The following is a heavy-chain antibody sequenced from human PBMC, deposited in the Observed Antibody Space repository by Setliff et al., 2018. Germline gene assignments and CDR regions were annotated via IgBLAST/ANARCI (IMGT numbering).Heavy chain of an antibody. CDR3: ARSLGSGSYYNSRPFYSDY. CDR1: GGSISSGSNY. Sequence: LSLTCTVSGGSISSGSNYWSWIRQPAGRGLEWIGHIDPSVNTNYHPSLKSRVTISGDTSKNQFSLKLTSVTAADTAVYFCARSLGSGSYYNSRPFYSDYWGQGTLVTVSS. V-gene: IGHV4-61*09. J-gene: IGHJ4*02. D-gene: IGHD3-10*01. CDR2: IDPSVNT.